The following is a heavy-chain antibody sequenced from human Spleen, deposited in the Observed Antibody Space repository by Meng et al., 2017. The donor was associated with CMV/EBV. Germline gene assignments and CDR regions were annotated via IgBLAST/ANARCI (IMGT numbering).Heavy chain of an antibody. Sequence: GESLKISCVASGFTLSAFAMHWVRQAPAKGLEWVAVISYDGSIIHYADSVKGRFTISRDISKNTLYLQMNSPRIDDTAVYYCARANSHGYWGQGTLVTVSS. V-gene: IGHV3-30*04. D-gene: IGHD4-23*01. J-gene: IGHJ4*02. CDR3: ARANSHGY. CDR1: GFTLSAFA. CDR2: ISYDGSII.